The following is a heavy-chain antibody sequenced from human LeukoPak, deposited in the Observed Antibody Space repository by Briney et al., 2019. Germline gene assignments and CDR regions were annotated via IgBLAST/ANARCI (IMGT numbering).Heavy chain of an antibody. Sequence: GGSLRLSRAASGFSLSDYALYRVRPSPGKGVGWVAFIWFDGGNKIYAESVKGPFSTSTDKSYNTVYLQMTGLRAEDTAVYYCAKDGESGIQYTQGYFDYWGQGTLVTVSS. CDR2: IWFDGGNK. D-gene: IGHD1-1*01. CDR3: AKDGESGIQYTQGYFDY. V-gene: IGHV3-30*02. CDR1: GFSLSDYA. J-gene: IGHJ4*02.